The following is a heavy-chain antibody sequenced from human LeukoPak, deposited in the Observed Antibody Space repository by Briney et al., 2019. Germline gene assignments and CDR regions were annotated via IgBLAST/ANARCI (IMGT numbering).Heavy chain of an antibody. J-gene: IGHJ4*02. CDR1: GLTVSRNY. Sequence: GGSLRLSCVASGLTVSRNYMSWVRQAPGKGLEWVSVIYGGVSTYYADSLKGRFTISRDNSKNTLYLQMNSLRADDTAVYYCTTVGDRNSFDFWGQGTLVTVSS. D-gene: IGHD4-17*01. V-gene: IGHV3-53*01. CDR3: TTVGDRNSFDF. CDR2: IYGGVST.